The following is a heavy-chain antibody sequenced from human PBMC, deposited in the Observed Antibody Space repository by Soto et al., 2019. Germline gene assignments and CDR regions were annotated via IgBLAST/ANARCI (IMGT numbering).Heavy chain of an antibody. CDR1: GFTFSSYA. D-gene: IGHD3-10*01. CDR3: AKDSSVRGVIITGGY. V-gene: IGHV3-23*01. CDR2: ISGSGGST. J-gene: IGHJ4*02. Sequence: GGSLRLSCAASGFTFSSYAMSWVRQAPGKGLEWVSAISGSGGSTYYADSVKGRFTISRDNSKNTLYLQMNSLRAEDTAVYYCAKDSSVRGVIITGGYWGQGTLVTVSS.